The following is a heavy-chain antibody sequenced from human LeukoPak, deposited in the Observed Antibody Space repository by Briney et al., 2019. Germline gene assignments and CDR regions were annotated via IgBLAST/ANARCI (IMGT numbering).Heavy chain of an antibody. J-gene: IGHJ5*02. CDR1: GFTFSSNE. D-gene: IGHD6-6*01. Sequence: GGSLRLSCAASGFTFSSNEMNWVRQAPGKGLQWISYISGSGTTIYYADSVKGRFTISRDNAKNSLYLQMNSLRAEDTAVYYCARDKVIAARPYNWFDPWGQGTLVTASS. CDR3: ARDKVIAARPYNWFDP. V-gene: IGHV3-48*03. CDR2: ISGSGTTI.